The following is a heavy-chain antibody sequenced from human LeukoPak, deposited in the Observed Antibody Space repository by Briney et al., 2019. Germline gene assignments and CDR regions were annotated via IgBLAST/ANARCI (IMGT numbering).Heavy chain of an antibody. D-gene: IGHD6-13*01. CDR3: AGERIAAAGDQFDAFDI. J-gene: IGHJ3*02. V-gene: IGHV3-30*04. CDR1: GFTFSSYA. CDR2: ISYDGSNK. Sequence: PGRSLRLSCAASGFTFSSYAMHWVRQAPGKGLEWVAVISYDGSNKYYADSVKGRFTISRDNSKNTLYLQMNSLSAEDTAVYYCAGERIAAAGDQFDAFDIWGQGTMVTVSS.